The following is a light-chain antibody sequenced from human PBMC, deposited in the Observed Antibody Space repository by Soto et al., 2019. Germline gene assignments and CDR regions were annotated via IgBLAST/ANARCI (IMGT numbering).Light chain of an antibody. CDR1: SSDIGGYNY. CDR3: CSYAGNLDVI. CDR2: DVT. Sequence: QSALTQPRSVSGSPGQSVTFSCTGTSSDIGGYNYVSWYQLHPGTAPQLMIYDVTKRPSGVPDRFSGSKSGNTASLTISGLQAEDEADYYCCSYAGNLDVIFGGGTKLTLL. V-gene: IGLV2-11*01. J-gene: IGLJ2*01.